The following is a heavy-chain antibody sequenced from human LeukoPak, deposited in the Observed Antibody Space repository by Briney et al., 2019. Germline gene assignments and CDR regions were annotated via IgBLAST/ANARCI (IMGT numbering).Heavy chain of an antibody. D-gene: IGHD6-19*01. CDR2: ISSSSTFT. J-gene: IGHJ6*03. V-gene: IGHV3-21*01. Sequence: GGSLRLSCAASGLTFSSYSMNWVRQAPGKGLEWVSSISSSSTFTYYADLVKGRFTISRDNSKNTLYLQMGSLRAEDMAVYYCARTSGSGDYYYYYYMDVWGKGTTVTVSS. CDR3: ARTSGSGDYYYYYYMDV. CDR1: GLTFSSYS.